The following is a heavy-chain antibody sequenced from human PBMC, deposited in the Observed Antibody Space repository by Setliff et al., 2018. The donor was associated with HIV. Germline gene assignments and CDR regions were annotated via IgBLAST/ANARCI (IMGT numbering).Heavy chain of an antibody. CDR2: INHSGST. J-gene: IGHJ4*02. CDR3: ANFLPDTAAAGPRFDH. Sequence: PSETLSLTCAVYGGSFSGFYWSWIRQPPGKGLEWIGEINHSGSTTYNPSLKSRVTISVDTSKNHFSLKLSSVTAADTAVYYCANFLPDTAAAGPRFDHWGQGTLVTVSS. V-gene: IGHV4-34*01. D-gene: IGHD6-13*01. CDR1: GGSFSGFY.